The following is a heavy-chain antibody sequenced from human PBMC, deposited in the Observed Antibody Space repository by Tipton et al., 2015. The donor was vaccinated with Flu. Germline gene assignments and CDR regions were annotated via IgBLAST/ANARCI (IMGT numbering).Heavy chain of an antibody. Sequence: SLRLSCAVSGFTFSSYAMSWVRQAPGKGLEWVSGISGRGGRTYYADSVKGRFTISRDNSKYTLFLQMNSLRAEDTAVYYCAKVIPELVAGLDYWGQGTLVTVSS. V-gene: IGHV3-23*01. CDR2: ISGRGGRT. D-gene: IGHD6-19*01. CDR1: GFTFSSYA. J-gene: IGHJ4*02. CDR3: AKVIPELVAGLDY.